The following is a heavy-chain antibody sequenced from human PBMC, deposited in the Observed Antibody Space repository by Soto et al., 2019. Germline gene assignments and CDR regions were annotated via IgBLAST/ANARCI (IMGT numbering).Heavy chain of an antibody. CDR3: AKFVGYHPYYYDGMDI. CDR2: ISGSGGST. D-gene: IGHD5-12*01. CDR1: GFTFSSYA. V-gene: IGHV3-23*01. Sequence: VQLLESGGGLVQPGGSLRLSCAASGFTFSSYAMSSVRQAPGKGLEWVSAISGSGGSTYYADSVKGRFNISRDNSKNTLYLQMNSLRAEDTAVYYCAKFVGYHPYYYDGMDIWGQGTTVTVSS. J-gene: IGHJ6*02.